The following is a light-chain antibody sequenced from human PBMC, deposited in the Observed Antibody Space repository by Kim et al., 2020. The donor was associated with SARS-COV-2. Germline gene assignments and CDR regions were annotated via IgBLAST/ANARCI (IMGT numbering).Light chain of an antibody. CDR1: QEINRSQ. CDR3: QQYGTSPRYT. Sequence: PGERATLSCRASQEINRSQLAWYQQKPGQAPRLLIYAASRRATGIPDRFSGSGSGTDFTLTISRLEPEDFAVFHCQQYGTSPRYTFGQGTKLEIK. CDR2: AAS. J-gene: IGKJ2*01. V-gene: IGKV3-20*01.